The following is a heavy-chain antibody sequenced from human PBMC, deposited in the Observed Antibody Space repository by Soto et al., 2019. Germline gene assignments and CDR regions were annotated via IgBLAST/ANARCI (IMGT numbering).Heavy chain of an antibody. CDR1: GGSFSGYY. J-gene: IGHJ5*02. CDR2: INHSGST. Sequence: SETLSLTCAVYGGSFSGYYWSWIRQPPGKGLEWIGEINHSGSTNYNPSLKSRVTISVDTSKNQFSLKLSSVTAADTAVYYCARGRLRTSIAARRGFDPWGQGTLVTAPQ. CDR3: ARGRLRTSIAARRGFDP. V-gene: IGHV4-34*01. D-gene: IGHD6-6*01.